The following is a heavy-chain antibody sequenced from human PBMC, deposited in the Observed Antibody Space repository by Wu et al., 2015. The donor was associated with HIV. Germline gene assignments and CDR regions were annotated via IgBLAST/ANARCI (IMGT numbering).Heavy chain of an antibody. CDR3: ARGDYYGTSDYSPFDY. CDR2: INPVSGGT. Sequence: QVQLVQSGAEVKKPGASVKVSCKASGYTFTGYYIHWMRQAPGQGLEWMGWINPVSGGTKYAQKFQGRVTMIRDTAISTAYMELSRLRSDDTAVYSCARGDYYGTSDYSPFDYWGQGTLVTVSS. D-gene: IGHD3-22*01. CDR1: GYTFTGYY. V-gene: IGHV1-2*02. J-gene: IGHJ4*02.